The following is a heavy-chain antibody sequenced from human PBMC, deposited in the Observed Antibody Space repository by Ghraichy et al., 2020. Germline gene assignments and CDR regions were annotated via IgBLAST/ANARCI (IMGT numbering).Heavy chain of an antibody. CDR3: VRDRGGFDF. Sequence: GGSLRHSCAASGFTFSNFNMNWVRRAPGKGLEWVSSISSSTSFIYYADSVRGRFTISRDNAKNSLYLHMDSLRAEDTAVYYCVRDRGGFDFWGQGTLVTVSS. CDR2: ISSSTSFI. V-gene: IGHV3-21*01. D-gene: IGHD3-16*01. J-gene: IGHJ4*02. CDR1: GFTFSNFN.